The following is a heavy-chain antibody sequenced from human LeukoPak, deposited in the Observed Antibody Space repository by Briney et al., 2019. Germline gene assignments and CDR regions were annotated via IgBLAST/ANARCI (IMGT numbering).Heavy chain of an antibody. J-gene: IGHJ4*02. V-gene: IGHV3-66*01. CDR1: GFTVSSNY. CDR2: SYSGGST. Sequence: PGGSLRLSCAASGFTVSSNYMSWVRQAPGKGLEWVSVSYSGGSTYYADSVKGRFTISRDNSKNTLYLQMNSLRAEDTAVYYCARDRGSSGWYYFDYWGQGTLVTVSS. CDR3: ARDRGSSGWYYFDY. D-gene: IGHD6-19*01.